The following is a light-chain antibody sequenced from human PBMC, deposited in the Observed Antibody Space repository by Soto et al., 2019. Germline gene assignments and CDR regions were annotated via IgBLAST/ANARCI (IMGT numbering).Light chain of an antibody. Sequence: EIVMTQSPATLSVSSGEVNTLSCRASQSVKNHLAWYQHKPGQSPRLLIYDASTRATGVPARFSAGGSGTEFTLVISSLQSEDAAVYFCQEYNAWPPGTFGQGTKVEIK. CDR3: QEYNAWPPGT. J-gene: IGKJ1*01. CDR2: DAS. V-gene: IGKV3D-15*01. CDR1: QSVKNH.